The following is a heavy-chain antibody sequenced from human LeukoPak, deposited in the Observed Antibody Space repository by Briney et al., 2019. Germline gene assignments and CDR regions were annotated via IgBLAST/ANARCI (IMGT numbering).Heavy chain of an antibody. CDR3: VRGGPSTWS. J-gene: IGHJ5*02. V-gene: IGHV3-74*01. CDR2: INDDGSDT. CDR1: GFTFSSYA. Sequence: GGSLTLSCAASGFTFSSYAMHGVRQVRGKRPVWVSRINDDGSDTIYADSVRGRFTISRDDAKNTVYLQMNNLRAEDTAVYYCVRGGPSTWSWGQGTLVTVSS. D-gene: IGHD2-15*01.